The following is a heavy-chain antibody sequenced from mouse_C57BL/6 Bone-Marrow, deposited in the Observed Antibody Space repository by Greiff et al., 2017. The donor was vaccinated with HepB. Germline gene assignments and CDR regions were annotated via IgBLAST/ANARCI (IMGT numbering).Heavy chain of an antibody. D-gene: IGHD3-3*01. V-gene: IGHV1-76*01. CDR1: GYTFTDYY. CDR2: IYPGSGNT. CDR3: ARGGDDFDY. J-gene: IGHJ2*01. Sequence: VQLKESGAELVRPGASVKLSCKASGYTFTDYYINWVKQRPGQGLEWIARIYPGSGNTYYNEKFKGKATLTAEKSSSTAYMQLSSLTSEDSAVYFCARGGDDFDYWGQGTTLTVSS.